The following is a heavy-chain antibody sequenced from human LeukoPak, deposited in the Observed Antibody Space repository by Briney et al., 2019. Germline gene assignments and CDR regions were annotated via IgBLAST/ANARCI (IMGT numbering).Heavy chain of an antibody. D-gene: IGHD5-18*01. CDR2: INHSGST. J-gene: IGHJ2*01. CDR1: GGSFSGYY. V-gene: IGHV4-34*01. Sequence: SETLSLTCGVYGGSFSGYYWSWIRQPPGKGLEWIGDINHSGSTNYNPSLKSRVTISVDTSKNQVSLTLGSVTAADTAVYYCARHGVDTAMVDYWYFDLWGRGTLVTVSS. CDR3: ARHGVDTAMVDYWYFDL.